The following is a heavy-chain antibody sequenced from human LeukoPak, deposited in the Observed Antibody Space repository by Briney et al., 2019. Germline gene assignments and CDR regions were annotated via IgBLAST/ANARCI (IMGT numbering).Heavy chain of an antibody. CDR1: GGSISSYY. CDR2: IYYSGST. D-gene: IGHD3-3*01. J-gene: IGHJ3*02. Sequence: SETLSLTCTVSGGSISSYYWSWIRQPPGKGLEWIGYIYYSGSTNYNPSLKSRVTISVDTSKNQFSLKLSSVTAADTAVYYCARPTIFGVPDAFDIWGQGTMVTVSS. V-gene: IGHV4-59*01. CDR3: ARPTIFGVPDAFDI.